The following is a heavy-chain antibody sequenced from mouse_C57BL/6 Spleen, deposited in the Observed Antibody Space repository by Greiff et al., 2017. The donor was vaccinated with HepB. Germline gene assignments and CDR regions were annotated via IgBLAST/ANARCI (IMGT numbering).Heavy chain of an antibody. Sequence: QVQLQQPGAELVMPGASVKLSCKASGYTFTSYWMHWVKQRPGQGLEWIGEIDPSDSYTNYNQKFKGKSTLTVDKSSSTAYMQLSSLTSEDSAVYYCAIYYGNFYAMDYWGQGTSVTVS. V-gene: IGHV1-69*01. CDR1: GYTFTSYW. D-gene: IGHD2-1*01. J-gene: IGHJ4*01. CDR3: AIYYGNFYAMDY. CDR2: IDPSDSYT.